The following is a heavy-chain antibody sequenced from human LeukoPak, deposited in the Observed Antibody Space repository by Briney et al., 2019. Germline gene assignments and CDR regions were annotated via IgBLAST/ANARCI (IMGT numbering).Heavy chain of an antibody. J-gene: IGHJ4*02. D-gene: IGHD6-6*01. V-gene: IGHV3-7*03. CDR3: ARDEYSSSLDY. Sequence: PGGSLRLSCAASGFTFSSYSIQWVRQAPGKGLEWVANIKQDGSEIYYVASVKGRFTISRDNTKNSLYLQMNSLRAEDTAVYYCARDEYSSSLDYWGQGTLVTVSS. CDR2: IKQDGSEI. CDR1: GFTFSSYS.